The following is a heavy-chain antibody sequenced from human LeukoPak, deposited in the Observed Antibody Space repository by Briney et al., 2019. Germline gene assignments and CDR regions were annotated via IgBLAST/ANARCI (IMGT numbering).Heavy chain of an antibody. CDR1: GFTFSSYA. D-gene: IGHD1-26*01. CDR3: ARESRELLVFDY. J-gene: IGHJ4*02. CDR2: ISYDGSNK. V-gene: IGHV3-30-3*01. Sequence: GGSLRLSCAASGFTFSSYAMHWVRQDPGKGLEWVAVISYDGSNKYYADSVKGRFTISRDNSKNTLYLQMNSLRAEDTAVYYCARESRELLVFDYWGQGILVTVSS.